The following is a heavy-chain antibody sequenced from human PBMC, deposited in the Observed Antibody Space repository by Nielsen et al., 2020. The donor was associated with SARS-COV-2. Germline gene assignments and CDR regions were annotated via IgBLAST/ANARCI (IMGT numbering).Heavy chain of an antibody. Sequence: GGSLRLSCAASGFTFSSYAMHWVRQAPGKGLEWVAVISYDGSNNYYADSVKGRFTISRDNSKNTLYLQMNSLRAEDTAVYYCARGSSTIYYGMDVWGQGTTVTVSS. CDR3: ARGSSTIYYGMDV. CDR1: GFTFSSYA. J-gene: IGHJ6*02. V-gene: IGHV3-30-3*01. CDR2: ISYDGSNN. D-gene: IGHD2-2*01.